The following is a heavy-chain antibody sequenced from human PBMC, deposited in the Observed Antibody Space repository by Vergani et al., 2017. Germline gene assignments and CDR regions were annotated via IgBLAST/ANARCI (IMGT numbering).Heavy chain of an antibody. Sequence: VQLVQSGAEVKKPGASVKVSCKASGYTFTSYYMHWVRQAPGQGLEWMGIINPSGGSTIYAQKFQGRVTMTRDTSTSTVYMELSSLRSEDTAVYYCARDSRYCSSTSCYVGRDWFDPWGQGTLVTVSS. D-gene: IGHD2-2*01. J-gene: IGHJ5*02. V-gene: IGHV1-46*01. CDR1: GYTFTSYY. CDR2: INPSGGST. CDR3: ARDSRYCSSTSCYVGRDWFDP.